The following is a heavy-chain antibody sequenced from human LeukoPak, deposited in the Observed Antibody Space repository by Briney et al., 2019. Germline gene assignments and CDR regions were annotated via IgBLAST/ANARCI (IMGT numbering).Heavy chain of an antibody. Sequence: PGGSLRLSCAASGFIFSSYSLNWVRQAPGKWLEWVSYINSDSSTIHYAHSVKGRFTISRDNAEKSLYMQMNSLRDEDTAVYYCVRDTSWAFDSWGQGTMVTVSS. CDR2: INSDSSTI. CDR1: GFIFSSYS. V-gene: IGHV3-48*02. J-gene: IGHJ3*02. CDR3: VRDTSWAFDS.